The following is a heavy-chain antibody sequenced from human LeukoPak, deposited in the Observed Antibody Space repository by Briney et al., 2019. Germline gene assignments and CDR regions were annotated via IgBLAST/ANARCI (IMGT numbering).Heavy chain of an antibody. J-gene: IGHJ6*02. V-gene: IGHV3-21*01. D-gene: IGHD2-21*01. Sequence: GGSLRLSCAASGFTFSSYSMNWVRQAPGKGLEWVSSISSSSSYIYYADSVKGRFTISRDNAKNSLYLQMSSLRAEDTAVYYCARDLGGIQIVDVWGQGTTVTVSS. CDR1: GFTFSSYS. CDR2: ISSSSSYI. CDR3: ARDLGGIQIVDV.